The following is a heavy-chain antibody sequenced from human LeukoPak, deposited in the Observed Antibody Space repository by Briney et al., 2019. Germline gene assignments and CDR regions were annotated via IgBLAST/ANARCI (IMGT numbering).Heavy chain of an antibody. CDR1: GASTSSYY. J-gene: IGHJ4*02. D-gene: IGHD6-19*01. CDR3: ARPYRSDWKGVFDY. CDR2: THYSGST. Sequence: PSETLSLTCTVSGASTSSYYWSWIRQPPGKGLEWIGNTHYSGSTNYNSSLKSRVAILLDTSKNQFSLKLTSVTAADTAVYYCARPYRSDWKGVFDYWGQGALVTVSS. V-gene: IGHV4-59*08.